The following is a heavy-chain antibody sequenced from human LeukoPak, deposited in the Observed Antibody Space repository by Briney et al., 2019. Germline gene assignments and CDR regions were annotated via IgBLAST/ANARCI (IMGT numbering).Heavy chain of an antibody. J-gene: IGHJ4*02. D-gene: IGHD3-10*01. CDR1: GGSISSSSYY. CDR2: IYYSGST. CDR3: ARSSNGSGSSGGFTFDY. Sequence: SETLSLTCTVSGGSISSSSYYWGWIRQPPGKGLEWIGSIYYSGSTYYNPSLKSRVTISVDTSKNQFSLKLSSVTAADTAVYYCARSSNGSGSSGGFTFDYWGQGTLVTVSS. V-gene: IGHV4-39*01.